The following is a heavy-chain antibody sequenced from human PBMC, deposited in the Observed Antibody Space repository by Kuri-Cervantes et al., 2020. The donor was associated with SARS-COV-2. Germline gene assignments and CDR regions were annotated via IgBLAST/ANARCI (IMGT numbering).Heavy chain of an antibody. CDR2: INDSGAA. V-gene: IGHV4-34*01. CDR1: GGSFTYYY. J-gene: IGHJ4*02. CDR3: ARDGSGGDADY. D-gene: IGHD2-15*01. Sequence: GSLRLSCDVSGGSFTYYYWSWIRQPPGKGLELIGEINDSGAANYNPSLKSRVTISVDMSRNQFSLRLTSVNAADTAVYYCARDGSGGDADYWGQGTLVTVSS.